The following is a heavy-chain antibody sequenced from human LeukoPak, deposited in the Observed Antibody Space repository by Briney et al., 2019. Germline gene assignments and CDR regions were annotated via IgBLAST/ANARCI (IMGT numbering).Heavy chain of an antibody. CDR1: GYSFTGYY. J-gene: IGHJ4*02. D-gene: IGHD2-2*01. V-gene: IGHV1-2*02. CDR2: INTNSGGT. CDR3: ARDAATRYCSSTSCPQDY. Sequence: ASVKVCCKASGYSFTGYYMRWVRQAPGQGLEWMGWINTNSGGTNYAQKFQGRVTMTRDTPISTAYMELRRLRSDDTAVYYCARDAATRYCSSTSCPQDYWGQGTLVTVSS.